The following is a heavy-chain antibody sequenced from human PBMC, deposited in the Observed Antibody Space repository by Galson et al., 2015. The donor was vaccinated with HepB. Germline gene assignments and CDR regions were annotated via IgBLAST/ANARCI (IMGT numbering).Heavy chain of an antibody. Sequence: SLRLSCAASGLNFNHYRMSWVRQAPGKGLEWVANIDEDGSEKTYVDSVKGRFSISRENASHSLYLQMKSLRPEDTAVYYCVTYRGAAFDIWGQGTIVTVSS. CDR2: IDEDGSEK. V-gene: IGHV3-7*02. D-gene: IGHD1-14*01. CDR1: GLNFNHYR. J-gene: IGHJ3*02. CDR3: VTYRGAAFDI.